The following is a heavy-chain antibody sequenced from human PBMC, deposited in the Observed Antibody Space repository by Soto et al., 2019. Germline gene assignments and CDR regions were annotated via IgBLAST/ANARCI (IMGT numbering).Heavy chain of an antibody. V-gene: IGHV5-51*01. J-gene: IGHJ6*02. Sequence: PGESLKISCKGSGYSFTSYWIGWVRQMPGKGLEWMGIIYPGDSDTRYSPSFQGQVTISADKSISTAYLQWSSLKASDTAMYYCARHGSIAARPPNNDMYGMGVWGQGTTVTVSS. CDR3: ARHGSIAARPPNNDMYGMGV. D-gene: IGHD6-6*01. CDR2: IYPGDSDT. CDR1: GYSFTSYW.